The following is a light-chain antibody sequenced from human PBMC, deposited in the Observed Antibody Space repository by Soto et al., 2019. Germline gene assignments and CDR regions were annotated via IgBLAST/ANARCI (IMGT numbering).Light chain of an antibody. V-gene: IGLV2-8*01. CDR1: TSDVGGSKF. CDR2: EVF. J-gene: IGLJ7*01. Sequence: QSVLTQPPSASGSPGQSVTISCTGTTSDVGGSKFVSWYQHHPGKAPKLIIYEVFKRPSGVPDRFSGSKSGNTASLTVSGLQPEDEADYYCSSYVDSIPFVFGTGTQLTVL. CDR3: SSYVDSIPFV.